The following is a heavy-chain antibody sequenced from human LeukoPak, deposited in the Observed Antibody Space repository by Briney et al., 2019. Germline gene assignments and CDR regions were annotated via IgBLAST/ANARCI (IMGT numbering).Heavy chain of an antibody. D-gene: IGHD3-10*01. V-gene: IGHV3-7*01. Sequence: GGSLRLSCAASGFTFSSSWMSWVRQAPGKGLEWVANIKPDGSEKYYADSVKGRFTISRDNSKNTLYLQMNSLRAEDTAVYYCAKCLLWFGEYDAFDIWGQGTMVTVSS. CDR3: AKCLLWFGEYDAFDI. CDR2: IKPDGSEK. CDR1: GFTFSSSW. J-gene: IGHJ3*02.